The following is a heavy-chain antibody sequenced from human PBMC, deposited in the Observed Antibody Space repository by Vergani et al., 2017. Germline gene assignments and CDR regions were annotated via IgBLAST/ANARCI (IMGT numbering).Heavy chain of an antibody. CDR3: AKAEAAAGNYYYYGMDV. J-gene: IGHJ6*02. V-gene: IGHV3-21*01. CDR2: ISSSSSYI. CDR1: GFTFSSYS. D-gene: IGHD6-13*01. Sequence: VQLVQSGGGLVKPGGSLRLSCAASGFTFSSYSMNWVRQAPGKGLEWVSSISSSSSYIYYADSVKGRFTISRDNAKNTLYLQMNSLRAEDTAVYYCAKAEAAAGNYYYYGMDVWGQGTTVTVSS.